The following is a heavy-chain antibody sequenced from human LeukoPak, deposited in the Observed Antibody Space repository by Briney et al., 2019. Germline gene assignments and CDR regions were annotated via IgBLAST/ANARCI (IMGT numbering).Heavy chain of an antibody. Sequence: TSETLSLTCAVYGGSVSGYYWSWIRQPPGKGLEWIGEINHSGSTNYNPSLKSRVTISVDTSKNQFSLKLSSVTAADTAVYYCARGFGSGSYPSPLYDYWGQGTLVTVSS. CDR2: INHSGST. J-gene: IGHJ4*02. CDR1: GGSVSGYY. D-gene: IGHD3-10*01. CDR3: ARGFGSGSYPSPLYDY. V-gene: IGHV4-34*01.